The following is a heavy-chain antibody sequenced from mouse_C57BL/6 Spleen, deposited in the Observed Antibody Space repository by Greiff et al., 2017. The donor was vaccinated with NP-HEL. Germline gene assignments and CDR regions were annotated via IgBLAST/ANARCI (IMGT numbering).Heavy chain of an antibody. CDR3: ARWGLIRHQSHRDY. J-gene: IGHJ4*01. V-gene: IGHV1-61*01. CDR2: IYPSDSET. D-gene: IGHD2-4*01. CDR1: GYTFTSYW. Sequence: VQLQQPGAELVRPGSSVKLSCKASGYTFTSYWLDWVNQRPGQGLEWIGNIYPSDSETHYNQKFKDKATLTVDKSSSTAYMQLSSLTSEDSAVYDCARWGLIRHQSHRDYWGQGTAVTVAS.